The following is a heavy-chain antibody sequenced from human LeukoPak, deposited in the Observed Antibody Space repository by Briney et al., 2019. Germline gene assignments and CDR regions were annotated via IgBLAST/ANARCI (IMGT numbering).Heavy chain of an antibody. CDR1: GGSISSYY. J-gene: IGHJ1*01. CDR2: IYYSGST. CDR3: ATTWAASGAQYFQH. Sequence: KPSETLSLTCTVSGGSISSYYWSWIRQPPGKGLEWIGYIYYSGSTNYNPSLKSRVTISVDTSKNQFSLNLRSVTAADTAVYYCATTWAASGAQYFQHWGQGTLVTVSS. V-gene: IGHV4-59*01. D-gene: IGHD2-15*01.